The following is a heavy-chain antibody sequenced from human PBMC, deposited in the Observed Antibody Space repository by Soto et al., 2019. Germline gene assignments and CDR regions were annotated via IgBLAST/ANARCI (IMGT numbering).Heavy chain of an antibody. CDR3: AKSHRLCTDGSCSAFEI. Sequence: LRLSCAASGFTFSSYAMSWVRQAPGKGLEWVSAISGSGGSTYYADSVKGRFTISRDNSKNTLYLQMNSLRADDTAVYYCAKSHRLCTDGSCSAFEIWCHGTMVTVSS. CDR2: ISGSGGST. V-gene: IGHV3-23*01. J-gene: IGHJ3*02. D-gene: IGHD2-15*01. CDR1: GFTFSSYA.